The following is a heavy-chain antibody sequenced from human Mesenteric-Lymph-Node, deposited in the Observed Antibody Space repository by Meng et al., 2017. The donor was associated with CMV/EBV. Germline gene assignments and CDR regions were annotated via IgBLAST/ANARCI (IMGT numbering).Heavy chain of an antibody. CDR3: ARRYSENDNWFDP. CDR1: GYSFTSYC. Sequence: GGSLRLSCKGSGYSFTSYCIGWVRQMPGKGLEWMGIIYPGDSDTRYSPSFQGQVTISADMSIRTAHLQCSSLKASDTAMYYCARRYSENDNWFDPWGQGTLVTVSS. J-gene: IGHJ5*02. CDR2: IYPGDSDT. D-gene: IGHD2-15*01. V-gene: IGHV5-51*01.